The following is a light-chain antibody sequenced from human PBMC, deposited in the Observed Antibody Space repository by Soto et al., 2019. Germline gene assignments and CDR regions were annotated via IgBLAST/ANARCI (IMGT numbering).Light chain of an antibody. CDR2: EVT. CDR3: SSYTSSTDYV. Sequence: QSALTQPASVSGSPGQSITISCTGTSSDFGYYNYVSWYQHHPGKAPKLLIYEVTNRHSGVSNRFSGSKSGNTASLTISGLQAEDEADYYCSSYTSSTDYVFGTGTKVTVL. CDR1: SSDFGYYNY. V-gene: IGLV2-14*01. J-gene: IGLJ1*01.